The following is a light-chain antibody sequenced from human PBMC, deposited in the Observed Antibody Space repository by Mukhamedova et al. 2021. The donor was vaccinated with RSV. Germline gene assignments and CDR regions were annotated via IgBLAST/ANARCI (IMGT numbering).Light chain of an antibody. V-gene: IGKV3-15*01. CDR1: S. J-gene: IGKJ4*01. CDR2: GAS. Sequence: SLAWYQQKLGQAPRLLVYGASTRATGIPVTFSGSVSGPEFTLTISSLQSEDVAVYYCQQYEAWPLTFGGGTKV. CDR3: QQYEAWPLT.